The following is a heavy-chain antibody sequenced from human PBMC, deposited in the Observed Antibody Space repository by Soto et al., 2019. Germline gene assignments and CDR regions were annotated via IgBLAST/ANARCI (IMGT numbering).Heavy chain of an antibody. V-gene: IGHV4-4*02. CDR3: ASGFDSDGLYNGGHP. CDR2: ILHIGST. CDR1: GGSISTTNW. D-gene: IGHD3-22*01. Sequence: VQLQESGPGLVKPSGTLSLTCTVSGGSISTTNWWSWVRQSPGKGLEWIGEILHIGSTNYNPSPKSLVTISIDKSKNQFSLRLSSVTAADTAVYYCASGFDSDGLYNGGHPWGQGTLVSVSS. J-gene: IGHJ5*02.